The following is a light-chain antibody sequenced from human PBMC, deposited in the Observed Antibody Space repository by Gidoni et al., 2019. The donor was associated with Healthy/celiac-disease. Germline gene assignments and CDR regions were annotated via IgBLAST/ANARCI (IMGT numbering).Light chain of an antibody. Sequence: QSALTQPASVSGSPGPSITISCTGTSSDVGGYNYVSWYQQHPGKAPKLIIYEVSNRPSGVSNRFSGSKSGNTASLTISGLQAADEADYHCSSFTTRTTVIFGGGTKLTVL. J-gene: IGLJ2*01. V-gene: IGLV2-14*01. CDR1: SSDVGGYNY. CDR2: EVS. CDR3: SSFTTRTTVI.